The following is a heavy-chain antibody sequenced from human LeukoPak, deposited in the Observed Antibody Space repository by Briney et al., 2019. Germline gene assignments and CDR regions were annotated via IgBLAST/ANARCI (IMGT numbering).Heavy chain of an antibody. J-gene: IGHJ4*02. V-gene: IGHV1-46*01. CDR3: ARDNTNWSFDY. Sequence: ASVKVSCKASGYNFVSHNMHWVRQAPGQGLEWMGIINLRDGIRSYAQKFQRRVTVTGDTSTSTFYMEMSSLKFEDTAMYYCARDNTNWSFDYWGQGTLVTVSS. CDR2: INLRDGIR. CDR1: GYNFVSHN. D-gene: IGHD1-1*01.